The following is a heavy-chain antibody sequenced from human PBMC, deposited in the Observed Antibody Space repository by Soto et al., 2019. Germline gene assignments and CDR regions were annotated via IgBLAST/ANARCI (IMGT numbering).Heavy chain of an antibody. D-gene: IGHD2-15*01. J-gene: IGHJ5*02. Sequence: QVQLVQSGAEVKKPGASVKVSCKASGYNFITYGISWVRQAPGQGLEWMGWISVYNGNTKYAEKVQDRVTMTTDTSTSTAYMELRSLRSDDTAVYYCARDLIEVRPGWFDPWGQGTLVTVSS. V-gene: IGHV1-18*01. CDR1: GYNFITYG. CDR2: ISVYNGNT. CDR3: ARDLIEVRPGWFDP.